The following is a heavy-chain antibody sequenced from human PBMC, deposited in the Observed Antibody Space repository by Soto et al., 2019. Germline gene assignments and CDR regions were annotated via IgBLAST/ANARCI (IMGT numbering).Heavy chain of an antibody. CDR2: IYYSGST. CDR1: GGSISSGGYY. Sequence: SETLSLTCTVSGGSISSGGYYWSWIRQPPGKGLEWIGYIYYSGSTYYNPSLKSRVTISVDTSKNQFSLKLSSVTAADTAVYYCARDIRPHGGKQLHWFDPWGQGTLVTVSS. CDR3: ARDIRPHGGKQLHWFDP. D-gene: IGHD6-13*01. V-gene: IGHV4-30-4*01. J-gene: IGHJ5*02.